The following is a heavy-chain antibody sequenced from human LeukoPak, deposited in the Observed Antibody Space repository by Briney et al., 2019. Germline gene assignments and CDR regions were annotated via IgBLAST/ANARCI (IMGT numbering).Heavy chain of an antibody. CDR1: GFTFSSYS. Sequence: PGGSLRLSCAASGFTFSSYSMNWVRQAPGKGLEWVSSISSSSSYIYYADSVKGRLTISRDNAKNSLYLQMNSLRAEDTAVYYCARDGTVYSGYDLVYWGQGTLVTVSS. CDR2: ISSSSSYI. CDR3: ARDGTVYSGYDLVY. D-gene: IGHD5-12*01. J-gene: IGHJ4*02. V-gene: IGHV3-21*01.